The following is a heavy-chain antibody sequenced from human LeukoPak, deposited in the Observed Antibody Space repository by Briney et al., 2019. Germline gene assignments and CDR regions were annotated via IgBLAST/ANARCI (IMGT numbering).Heavy chain of an antibody. J-gene: IGHJ5*02. CDR3: ARTSRHGYKSIWFDP. CDR1: GGSFSGYY. CDR2: INHSGST. D-gene: IGHD5-24*01. V-gene: IGHV4-34*01. Sequence: SETLSLTCAVYGGSFSGYYGSWIRQPPGKGLEWIGEINHSGSTNYNPSLKSRVTISVDTSKNQFSLKLSSVTAADTAVYYCARTSRHGYKSIWFDPWGQGTLVTVSS.